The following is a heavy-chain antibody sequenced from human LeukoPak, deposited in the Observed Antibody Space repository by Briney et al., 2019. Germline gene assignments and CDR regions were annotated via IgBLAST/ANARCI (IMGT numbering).Heavy chain of an antibody. CDR2: IYPGDSDT. CDR3: ARLPEEWELLELDY. J-gene: IGHJ4*02. D-gene: IGHD1-26*01. V-gene: IGHV5-51*01. Sequence: GESLKISCRASGYIFTSYWIGWVRQMPGKGLEWMGIIYPGDSDTRYSPSFQGQVTISADKSISTAYLQWSSLKASDTAMYYCARLPEEWELLELDYWGQGTLVTVSS. CDR1: GYIFTSYW.